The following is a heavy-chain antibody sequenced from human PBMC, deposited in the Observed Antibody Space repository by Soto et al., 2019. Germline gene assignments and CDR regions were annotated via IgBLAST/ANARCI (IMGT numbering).Heavy chain of an antibody. CDR3: AKKGSTKIGAGHYYYMDV. J-gene: IGHJ6*03. V-gene: IGHV3-23*01. Sequence: EVQLLESGGGLVQPGGSLRLSCAASGFTFSTYAMSWVRQAPGEGLEWVSVISGSGGATFYADSVKGRFTISRDNSKNTLYLQMNSLRGEDTAVYYCAKKGSTKIGAGHYYYMDVWGKGTTVTVSS. D-gene: IGHD2-2*01. CDR2: ISGSGGAT. CDR1: GFTFSTYA.